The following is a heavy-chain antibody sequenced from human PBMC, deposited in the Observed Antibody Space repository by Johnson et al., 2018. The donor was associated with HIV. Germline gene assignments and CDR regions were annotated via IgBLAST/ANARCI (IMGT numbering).Heavy chain of an antibody. D-gene: IGHD6-6*01. CDR3: AKGPNGQLDDAFHI. V-gene: IGHV3-11*04. J-gene: IGHJ3*02. Sequence: QVQLVESGGGLVKPGGSLRLSCAASGFTFGDYYMSWIRQAPGKGLEWVSYISSSGRTIYYVDSVKGRFTISRDNTKNSLYLQMNSVRAEDTAVYYCAKGPNGQLDDAFHIWGQGTMVTVSS. CDR1: GFTFGDYY. CDR2: ISSSGRTI.